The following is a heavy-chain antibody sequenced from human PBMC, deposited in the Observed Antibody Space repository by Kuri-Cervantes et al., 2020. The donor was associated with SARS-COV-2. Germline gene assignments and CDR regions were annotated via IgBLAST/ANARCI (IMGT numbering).Heavy chain of an antibody. CDR3: ARGPITVTTNDYYYYGMDV. Sequence: GESLKISCAASGFTFSSYSMNWVRQAPGKGLEWVSYISSSSSTIYYADSVKGRFTISRDNAKNSLYLQMNSLRAEDTAAYYCARGPITVTTNDYYYYGMDVWGQGTTVTVSS. CDR1: GFTFSSYS. J-gene: IGHJ6*02. CDR2: ISSSSSTI. D-gene: IGHD4-11*01. V-gene: IGHV3-48*01.